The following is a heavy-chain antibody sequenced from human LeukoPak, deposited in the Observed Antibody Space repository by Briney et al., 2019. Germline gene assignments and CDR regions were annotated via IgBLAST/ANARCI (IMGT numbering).Heavy chain of an antibody. J-gene: IGHJ4*02. V-gene: IGHV3-23*01. CDR1: GFTVGSCA. Sequence: GGSLRLSCAASGFTVGSCAVGWARPPRGGGLEWGSSISVSGGRTYYADSVEGRFTISRDRSKNTLYWPMNSLRAEDTVVYCCPKDGPRTWELITAPVYYVDYWGERGMVT. D-gene: IGHD1-26*01. CDR3: PKDGPRTWELITAPVYYVDY. CDR2: ISVSGGRT.